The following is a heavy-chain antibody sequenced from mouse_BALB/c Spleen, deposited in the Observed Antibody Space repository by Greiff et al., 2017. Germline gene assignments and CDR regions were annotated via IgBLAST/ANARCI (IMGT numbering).Heavy chain of an antibody. D-gene: IGHD4-1*01. CDR2: ISSGSSTI. CDR1: GFTFSSFG. CDR3: ARLGPAWFAY. J-gene: IGHJ3*01. V-gene: IGHV5-17*02. Sequence: EVNVVESGGGLVQPGGSRKLSCAASGFTFSSFGMHWVRQAPEKGLEWVAYISSGSSTIYYADTVKGRFTISRDNPKNTLFLQMTSLRSEDTAMYYCARLGPAWFAYWGQGTLVTVS.